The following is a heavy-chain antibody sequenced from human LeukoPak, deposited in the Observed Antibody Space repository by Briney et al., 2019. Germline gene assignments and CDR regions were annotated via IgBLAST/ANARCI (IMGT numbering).Heavy chain of an antibody. J-gene: IGHJ4*02. CDR1: GFTFSTYA. CDR2: IRPDGDRT. CDR3: AKSRYSSAWDYFDY. V-gene: IGHV3-23*01. D-gene: IGHD6-19*01. Sequence: GGSLRLSCAASGFTFSTYAITWVRQGPGKGLEWVSAIRPDGDRTYYANSVRGRFTISRDNSKDTVYLQINGLRAEDTAVYYCAKSRYSSAWDYFDYWGQGTLVTVSS.